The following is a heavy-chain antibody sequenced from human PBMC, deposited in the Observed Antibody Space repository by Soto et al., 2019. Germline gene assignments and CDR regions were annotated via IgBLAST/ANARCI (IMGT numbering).Heavy chain of an antibody. V-gene: IGHV1-18*01. CDR2: ISAYNGNA. CDR3: ARDANYYDSSGDDAFDI. D-gene: IGHD3-22*01. J-gene: IGHJ3*02. Sequence: GASVKVSCKASGYTFTSYGISWVRQAPGQGLEWIGWISAYNGNANYAQKLQGRVTMTTDTSTSTAYMELRSLRSDDTAVYHCARDANYYDSSGDDAFDIWGQGTMVTVSS. CDR1: GYTFTSYG.